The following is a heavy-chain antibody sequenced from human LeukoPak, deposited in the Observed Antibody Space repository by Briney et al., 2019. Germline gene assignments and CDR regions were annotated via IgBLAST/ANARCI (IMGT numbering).Heavy chain of an antibody. CDR1: SGSISSYY. CDR2: IYYSGST. J-gene: IGHJ3*01. CDR3: ARKGLGRRDGFDV. D-gene: IGHD3/OR15-3a*01. Sequence: PSETLSLTCTVSSGSISSYYWSWIRQPPGKGLEWIGYIYYSGSTNYNPSLKSPVIISVDTSKNQFSLKLSSVTAADTAVYYCARKGLGRRDGFDVWGQGTMVTVSS. V-gene: IGHV4-59*01.